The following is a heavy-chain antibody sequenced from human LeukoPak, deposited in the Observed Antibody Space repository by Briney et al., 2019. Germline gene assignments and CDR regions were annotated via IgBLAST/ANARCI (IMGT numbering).Heavy chain of an antibody. D-gene: IGHD1-26*01. CDR1: GYTLTSYG. V-gene: IGHV1-18*01. J-gene: IGHJ3*02. CDR2: ISAYNGNT. Sequence: GASVKVSCKASGYTLTSYGISWVRQAPGQGLEWMGWISAYNGNTNYAQKLQGRVTMTTDTSTSTAYMELRSLRSDDTAVYYCAREVGATTHDAFDIWGQGTMVTVSS. CDR3: AREVGATTHDAFDI.